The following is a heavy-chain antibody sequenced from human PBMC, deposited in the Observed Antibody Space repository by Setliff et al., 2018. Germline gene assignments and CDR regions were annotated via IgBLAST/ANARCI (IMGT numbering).Heavy chain of an antibody. CDR3: AISSLSICSGGSCPNAFDL. V-gene: IGHV1-18*01. D-gene: IGHD2-15*01. CDR2: MSSYNDVT. CDR1: GYTFTRYG. J-gene: IGHJ3*01. Sequence: ASVKVSCKASGYTFTRYGISWVRQAPGQGLEWMGWMSSYNDVTNYAQSFQGRVTMTTDTSASAAYMELRSLRSDDTAVYYCAISSLSICSGGSCPNAFDLWGQGTLVTVSS.